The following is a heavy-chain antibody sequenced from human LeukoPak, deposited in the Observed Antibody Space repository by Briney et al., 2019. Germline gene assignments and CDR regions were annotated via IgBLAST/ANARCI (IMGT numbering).Heavy chain of an antibody. CDR3: ASRSSYFDY. CDR2: IYHSGST. CDR1: GYSISSGYY. Sequence: SETLSLTCAVSGYSISSGYYWGWIRQPPGKGLEWIGSIYHSGSTYCNPSLKSRVTISVDTSKNQFSLKLSSVTAADTAVYYCASRSSYFDYWGQGTLVTVSS. V-gene: IGHV4-38-2*01. J-gene: IGHJ4*02.